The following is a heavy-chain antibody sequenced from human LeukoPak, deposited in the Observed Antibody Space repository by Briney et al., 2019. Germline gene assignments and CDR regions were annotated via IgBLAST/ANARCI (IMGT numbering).Heavy chain of an antibody. CDR3: ARERIVAAGTYYYGMDV. CDR1: GYTFTGYA. J-gene: IGHJ6*02. V-gene: IGHV1-3*01. Sequence: ASVKVSCKASGYTFTGYAMHWVRQAPGQRLEWMGWINAGNGNTKYSQKFQGRVTITRDTSASTAYMELSSLRSEDTAVYYCARERIVAAGTYYYGMDVWGQGTTVTVSS. CDR2: INAGNGNT. D-gene: IGHD6-13*01.